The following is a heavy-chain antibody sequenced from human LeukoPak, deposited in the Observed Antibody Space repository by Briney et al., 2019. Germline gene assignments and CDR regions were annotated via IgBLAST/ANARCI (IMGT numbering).Heavy chain of an antibody. D-gene: IGHD4-17*01. CDR2: INHSGST. V-gene: IGHV4-34*01. J-gene: IGHJ4*02. CDR3: ARLENNDYGDYLDY. CDR1: GGSFSGYY. Sequence: PSETLSLTCAVYGGSFSGYYWSWIRQPPGKGLEWIGEINHSGSTNYNPSLKSRVTISVDTSKNQFSLKLSSVTAADTAVYYCARLENNDYGDYLDYWGQGTLVTVSS.